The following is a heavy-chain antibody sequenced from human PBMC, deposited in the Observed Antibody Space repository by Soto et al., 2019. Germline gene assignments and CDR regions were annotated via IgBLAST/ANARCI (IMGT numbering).Heavy chain of an antibody. CDR2: ICYSGNT. Sequence: QVQLQESGPGLVKPSQTLSLTCTVSGGSISSSGYYWSRICQHPGKGLEWIGYICYSGNTHYNPSRRSRVIMSLITAKNQSSLKLNSVCAADTAADYRARVRCGSTSFRRLDSWGQGTMGTVSS. CDR3: ARVRCGSTSFRRLDS. D-gene: IGHD2-2*01. J-gene: IGHJ4*02. V-gene: IGHV4-31*03. CDR1: GGSISSSGYY.